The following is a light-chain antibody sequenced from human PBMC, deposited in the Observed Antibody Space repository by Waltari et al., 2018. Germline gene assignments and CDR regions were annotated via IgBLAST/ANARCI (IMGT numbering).Light chain of an antibody. CDR3: QQRSDWPRT. J-gene: IGKJ1*01. CDR2: SAA. V-gene: IGKV3-11*01. Sequence: EIVLTQSPATLSLSPGERATLSCRASQGVSSYLDWYQQRPGQAPRPLIYSAANRATGIPARFSGSGSETDFTLTISSLEPEDFAVYYCQQRSDWPRTFGQGTKVEIK. CDR1: QGVSSY.